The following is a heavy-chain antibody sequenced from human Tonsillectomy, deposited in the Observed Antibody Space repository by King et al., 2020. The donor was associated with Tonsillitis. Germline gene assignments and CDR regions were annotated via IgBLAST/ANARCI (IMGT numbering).Heavy chain of an antibody. J-gene: IGHJ6*03. Sequence: VQLQQWGAGLLKPSETLSLTCAVYGGSFSDYFWSWIRQSPGKGLEWIGEIDHSGITNYNPSLKSRVTISVDTSKNQFSLKLTSVTAADTAVYYCSRGGSFYYDSSAKPYYFHYYMDVWGKGTTVTVSS. V-gene: IGHV4-34*01. CDR1: GGSFSDYF. CDR2: IDHSGIT. CDR3: SRGGSFYYDSSAKPYYFHYYMDV. D-gene: IGHD3-22*01.